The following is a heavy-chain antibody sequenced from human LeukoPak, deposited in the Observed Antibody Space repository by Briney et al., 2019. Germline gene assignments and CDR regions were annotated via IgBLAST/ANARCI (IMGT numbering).Heavy chain of an antibody. V-gene: IGHV3-66*01. CDR3: ARDEGGSYSS. Sequence: GGSLRLSCAASGFTVSSNYMRWVRQAPGKGLEWVSVIYSGGTTYYADSVKGRFTISRDNSKNTLYLQMNNLRAEDTAVYYCARDEGGSYSSWGRGTLVTVSS. CDR2: IYSGGTT. CDR1: GFTVSSNY. J-gene: IGHJ5*02. D-gene: IGHD1-26*01.